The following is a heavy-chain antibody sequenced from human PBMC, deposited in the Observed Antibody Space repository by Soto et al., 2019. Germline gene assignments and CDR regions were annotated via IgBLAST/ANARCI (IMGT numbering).Heavy chain of an antibody. Sequence: QLQLQESGPGLVKPSETLSLTCTVSGGSISSSSYYWGWIRQPPGKGLEWIGSIYYSGSTYYNPSLKSRVTISVDTSKNQFSLKLSSVTAADTAVYCCARLGVSKTNDAFDIWGQGTMVTVSS. CDR3: ARLGVSKTNDAFDI. J-gene: IGHJ3*02. D-gene: IGHD3-16*01. CDR1: GGSISSSSYY. CDR2: IYYSGST. V-gene: IGHV4-39*01.